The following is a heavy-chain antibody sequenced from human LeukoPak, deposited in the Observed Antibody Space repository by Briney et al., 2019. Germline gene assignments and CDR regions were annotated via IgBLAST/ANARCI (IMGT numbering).Heavy chain of an antibody. D-gene: IGHD3-16*01. CDR3: ARDLKFEA. CDR1: GFTFSSYS. V-gene: IGHV3-21*01. Sequence: GGSLRLSCAASGFTFSSYSMSWVRQAPGKGLEWVSSISDSSSYIYYADSVKGRFTISRDNAKNSLYLQLNGLRAEDTAVYYCARDLKFEAWGQGTLVTVSS. CDR2: ISDSSSYI. J-gene: IGHJ1*01.